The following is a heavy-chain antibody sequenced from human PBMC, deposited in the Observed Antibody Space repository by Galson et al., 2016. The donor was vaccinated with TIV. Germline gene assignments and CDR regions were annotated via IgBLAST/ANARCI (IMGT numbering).Heavy chain of an antibody. Sequence: SLRLSCAASGFTFSSFAVSWVRQAPGKGLEWVSGISAGGGRTNYADSVRGRLTISRDNPKNTWYLQMGSLRAEDTAVYFCAKMESSGFDYVRQFDFWGQGTLATVSS. CDR3: AKMESSGFDYVRQFDF. J-gene: IGHJ4*02. V-gene: IGHV3-23*01. CDR1: GFTFSSFA. D-gene: IGHD3-22*01. CDR2: ISAGGGRT.